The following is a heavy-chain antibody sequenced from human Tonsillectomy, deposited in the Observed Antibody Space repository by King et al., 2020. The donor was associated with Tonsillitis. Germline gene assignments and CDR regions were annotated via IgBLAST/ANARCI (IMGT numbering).Heavy chain of an antibody. CDR3: AKEGAAAGPYYFDY. D-gene: IGHD6-13*01. CDR1: GFTFSSYA. J-gene: IGHJ4*02. V-gene: IGHV3-23*03. Sequence: VQLVESGGGLVQPGGSLRLSCAASGFTFSSYAMSWVRQAPGKGLEWVSVIYSGGSSTYYADSVKGRFTISRDNSKSTLYLQMNSLRAEDTAVYYCAKEGAAAGPYYFDYWGQGTLVTVSS. CDR2: IYSGGSST.